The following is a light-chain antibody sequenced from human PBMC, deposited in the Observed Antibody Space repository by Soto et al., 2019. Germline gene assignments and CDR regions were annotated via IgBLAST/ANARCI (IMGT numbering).Light chain of an antibody. Sequence: EIVLTQSPATLSLSPGERATLSCRASQSVSSYLAWYQQKPGQAPRLLIYDASNRATGIPARFSGSGSGTDFTLTISGLEPEDFAVYYCQPRSNWPPYTFGQGTKLEI. J-gene: IGKJ2*01. CDR3: QPRSNWPPYT. CDR2: DAS. V-gene: IGKV3-11*01. CDR1: QSVSSY.